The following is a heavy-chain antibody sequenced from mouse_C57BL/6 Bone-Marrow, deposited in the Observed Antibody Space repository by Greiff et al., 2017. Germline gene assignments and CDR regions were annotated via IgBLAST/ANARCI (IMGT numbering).Heavy chain of an antibody. CDR3: ARDRDYYGSSLFAY. D-gene: IGHD1-1*01. CDR1: GFTFSSYA. CDR2: LSDGGSYT. V-gene: IGHV5-4*01. Sequence: EVMLVESGGGLVKPGGSLKLSCAASGFTFSSYAMSWVRQTPEKRLEWVATLSDGGSYTYYPANVKGRFTISRDNAKNNLYLQMSHLKSEDTAMYYCARDRDYYGSSLFAYWGQGTLVTVSA. J-gene: IGHJ3*01.